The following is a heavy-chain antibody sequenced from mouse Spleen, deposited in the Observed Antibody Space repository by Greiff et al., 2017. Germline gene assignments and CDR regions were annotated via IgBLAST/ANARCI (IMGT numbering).Heavy chain of an antibody. Sequence: EVQLQQSGGDLVKPGGSLKLSCAASGFTFSSYGMSWVRQTPDQRLEWVATISSGGSYTYYPDSVKGRFTISRDNAKNTLYLQMSSLKSEDAAMYYCARPPKLGRGFGYWGQGTTLTVSS. CDR1: GFTFSSYG. CDR2: ISSGGSYT. V-gene: IGHV5-6*01. D-gene: IGHD4-1*01. J-gene: IGHJ2*01. CDR3: ARPPKLGRGFGY.